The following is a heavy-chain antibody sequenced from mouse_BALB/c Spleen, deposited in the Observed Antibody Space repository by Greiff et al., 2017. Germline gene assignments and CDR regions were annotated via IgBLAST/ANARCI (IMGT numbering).Heavy chain of an antibody. J-gene: IGHJ4*01. CDR3: AREDYYSIHYAMDY. Sequence: VQLQQSGPELVKPGASMKISCKASGYSFTSYTMNWVKQSHGKNLEWIGLINPYNGGTSYNQKFKGKATLTVDKSSSTAYMELLSLTSEDTAVYYCAREDYYSIHYAMDYWGEGTTVTVSS. D-gene: IGHD2-12*01. CDR1: GYSFTSYT. V-gene: IGHV1-18*01. CDR2: INPYNGGT.